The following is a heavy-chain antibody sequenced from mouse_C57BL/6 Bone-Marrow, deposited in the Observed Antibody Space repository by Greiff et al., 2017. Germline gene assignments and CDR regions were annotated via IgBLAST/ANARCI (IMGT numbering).Heavy chain of an antibody. V-gene: IGHV5-6*01. J-gene: IGHJ2*01. CDR2: ISSGGSYT. Sequence: EVMLVESGGDLVKPGGSLKLSCAASGFTFSSYGMPWVRQTPDKRLEWDATISSGGSYTYSPDSVKGRFTISRDNAKNTLYLQMSSLKSEDTAMYNCARQAYVEYLDYWGQGTTLTVSS. CDR1: GFTFSSYG. CDR3: ARQAYVEYLDY.